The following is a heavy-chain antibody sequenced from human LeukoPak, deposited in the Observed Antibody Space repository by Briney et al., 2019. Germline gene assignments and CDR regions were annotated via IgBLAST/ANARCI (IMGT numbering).Heavy chain of an antibody. D-gene: IGHD2-15*01. CDR3: ARDGSYCSGGSCYSGYYYYGMDV. V-gene: IGHV1-69*13. Sequence: WASVKVSCKASGYTFTSYDINWVRQATGQGLEWMGGIIPIFGTANYAQKFQGRVTITADESTSTAYMELSSLRSEDTAVYYCARDGSYCSGGSCYSGYYYYGMDVWGQGTTVTVSS. CDR2: IIPIFGTA. J-gene: IGHJ6*02. CDR1: GYTFTSYD.